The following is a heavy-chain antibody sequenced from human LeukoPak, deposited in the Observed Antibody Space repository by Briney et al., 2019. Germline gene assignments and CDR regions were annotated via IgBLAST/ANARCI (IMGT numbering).Heavy chain of an antibody. CDR1: GFTFSSYG. J-gene: IGHJ4*02. CDR3: AKDRWELRVIGY. D-gene: IGHD1-26*01. V-gene: IGHV3-30*02. CDR2: IRYDGSNK. Sequence: GGSLRLSCSASGFTFSSYGMHWVRQAPGMGLEWVAFIRYDGSNKYYADSVKGRFTISRDNSKNTLYLQMNSQRAEDTAVYYCAKDRWELRVIGYWGQGTLVTVSS.